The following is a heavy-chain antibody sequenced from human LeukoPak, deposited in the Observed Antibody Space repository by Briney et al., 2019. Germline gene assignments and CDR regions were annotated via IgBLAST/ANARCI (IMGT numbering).Heavy chain of an antibody. J-gene: IGHJ5*02. Sequence: SETLSLTCGVSGHSMISDYYWGWIRQPPGKGLEWIGSIYHSGSTHYNPFLKSRVTISVDTSKNQFSLKLSSVTASDTAIYYCARNVSADFSNRHHKWFDPWGQGTLVTVSS. CDR2: IYHSGST. CDR3: ARNVSADFSNRHHKWFDP. V-gene: IGHV4-38-2*01. D-gene: IGHD2-8*01. CDR1: GHSMISDYY.